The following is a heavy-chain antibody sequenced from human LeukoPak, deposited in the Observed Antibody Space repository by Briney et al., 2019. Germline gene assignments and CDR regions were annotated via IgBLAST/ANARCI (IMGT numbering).Heavy chain of an antibody. CDR2: INPNSGGT. CDR1: GGTFSSYA. D-gene: IGHD6-13*01. CDR3: ARVMGQQLGSFDY. V-gene: IGHV1-2*02. Sequence: ASVKVSCKASGGTFSSYAISWVRQAPGQGLEWMGWINPNSGGTNYAQKFQGRVTMTRDTSISTAYMELSRLRSDDTAVYYCARVMGQQLGSFDYWGQGTLVTVSS. J-gene: IGHJ4*02.